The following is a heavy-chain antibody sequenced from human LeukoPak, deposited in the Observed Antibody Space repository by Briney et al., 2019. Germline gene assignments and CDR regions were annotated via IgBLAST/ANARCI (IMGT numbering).Heavy chain of an antibody. Sequence: GESLRLSCAASGFTFSSYSMNWVRQAPGKGLEWVSSISSSSSYIYYADSVKGRFTISRDNAKNSLYLQMNSLRAEDTAVYYCATDLIVGATTTYDYWGQGTLVTVSS. CDR1: GFTFSSYS. CDR2: ISSSSSYI. CDR3: ATDLIVGATTTYDY. D-gene: IGHD1-26*01. V-gene: IGHV3-21*01. J-gene: IGHJ4*02.